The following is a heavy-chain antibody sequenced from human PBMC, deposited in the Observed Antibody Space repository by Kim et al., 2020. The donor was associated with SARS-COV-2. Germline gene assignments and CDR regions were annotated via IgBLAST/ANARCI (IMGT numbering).Heavy chain of an antibody. CDR3: VRLSSGYRNWFDP. D-gene: IGHD3-22*01. V-gene: IGHV5-51*01. J-gene: IGHJ5*02. Sequence: YSPSFPGQVTISADKSIRTAYLQWSSLKASDTAMYYCVRLSSGYRNWFDPWGQGTLVTVSS.